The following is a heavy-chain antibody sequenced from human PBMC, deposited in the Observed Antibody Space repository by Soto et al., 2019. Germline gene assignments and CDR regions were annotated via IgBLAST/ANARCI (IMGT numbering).Heavy chain of an antibody. CDR3: ARQGSNGAYVYFPMDV. CDR2: IYPGDSDT. J-gene: IGHJ6*02. V-gene: IGHV5-51*01. Sequence: GETLKISCKGSGYRFNNYWIGWVRQVPGKGLDWIGMIYPGDSDTTYSPSFQGQVTMSADKSTSTAYLEWSSLKASDTATYYCARQGSNGAYVYFPMDVWGQGTTVTVSS. CDR1: GYRFNNYW. D-gene: IGHD3-16*01.